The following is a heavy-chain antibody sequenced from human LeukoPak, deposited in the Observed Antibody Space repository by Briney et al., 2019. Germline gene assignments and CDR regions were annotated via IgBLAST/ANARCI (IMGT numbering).Heavy chain of an antibody. J-gene: IGHJ4*02. D-gene: IGHD6-6*01. Sequence: GGSLRLSCAGSGFTFSSYYMIWVRQAPGKGLEWVSYISRSSSTIYYADSVKGRFTISRDNAKNSLYLQMNSLRAEDTAVYYCARGYSSSSSGVGYWGQGTLVTVSS. CDR3: ARGYSSSSSGVGY. CDR1: GFTFSSYY. V-gene: IGHV3-48*04. CDR2: ISRSSSTI.